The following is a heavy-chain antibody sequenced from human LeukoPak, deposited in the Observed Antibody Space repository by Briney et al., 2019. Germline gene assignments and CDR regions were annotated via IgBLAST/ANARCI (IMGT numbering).Heavy chain of an antibody. J-gene: IGHJ5*02. CDR1: GGSITTTNF. Sequence: NPSGTLSLTCCVSGGSITTTNFWSWVRQPPGGGLEGVGEISLRGRTQYNPSLKSRVNISIAGSKNHLYLSLASVTAADTAVYYCSRESGPYCPFGHWGQGTLVAVTS. CDR2: ISLRGRT. V-gene: IGHV4-4*02. CDR3: SRESGPYCPFGH. D-gene: IGHD1-26*01.